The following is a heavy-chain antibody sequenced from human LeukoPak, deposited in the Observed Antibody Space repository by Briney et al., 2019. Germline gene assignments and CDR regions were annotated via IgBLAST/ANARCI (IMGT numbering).Heavy chain of an antibody. Sequence: KSSETLSLTCAVYGGSFSGYYWSWIRQPPGKGLEWIGEINHSGSTNYNPSLKSRVTISVDTSKNQFSLKLSSVTAADTAVYYCARDPPSYDSSGYYVWGQGTLVTVSS. CDR3: ARDPPSYDSSGYYV. CDR2: INHSGST. V-gene: IGHV4-34*01. J-gene: IGHJ4*02. CDR1: GGSFSGYY. D-gene: IGHD3-22*01.